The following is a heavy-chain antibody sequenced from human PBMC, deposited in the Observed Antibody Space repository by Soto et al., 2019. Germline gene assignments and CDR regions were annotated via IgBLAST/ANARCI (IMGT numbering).Heavy chain of an antibody. CDR3: ARANYYGSPGDFDY. D-gene: IGHD3-10*01. Sequence: ESVGGLVQPGGSLRLSCAASGFTFSSYSMNWVRQAPGTGLEWVSYISSSSSTIYYADSVKGRFTISRDNAKNSLYLQMNSLRAEDTAVYYCARANYYGSPGDFDYWGQGTLVTVSS. CDR2: ISSSSSTI. V-gene: IGHV3-48*01. CDR1: GFTFSSYS. J-gene: IGHJ4*02.